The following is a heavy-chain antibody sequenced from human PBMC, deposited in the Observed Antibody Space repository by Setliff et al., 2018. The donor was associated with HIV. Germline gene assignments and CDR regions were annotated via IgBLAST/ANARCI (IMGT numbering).Heavy chain of an antibody. CDR3: TRDTGYILSGYRPHWYFDL. CDR1: GDSISSGNYY. CDR2: IYSTGST. J-gene: IGHJ2*01. V-gene: IGHV4-61*02. Sequence: PSPTLSLTCTFSGDSISSGNYYWSWIRQPAGKGLEWIGRIYSTGSTNYNPSLKSRVTISSDTSKNLFSLKLTTVTAADAAVYYCTRDTGYILSGYRPHWYFDLWGRGTLVT. D-gene: IGHD3-9*01.